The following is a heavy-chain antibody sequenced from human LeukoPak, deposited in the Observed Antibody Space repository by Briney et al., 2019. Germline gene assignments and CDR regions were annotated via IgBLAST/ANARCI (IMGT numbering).Heavy chain of an antibody. CDR1: GYTFISYG. V-gene: IGHV1-18*01. CDR3: ARSFGRPDYYYYGMDV. D-gene: IGHD2-2*01. CDR2: ISAYNGNT. Sequence: ASVKVSCKASGYTFISYGISWVRQAPGQGLEWMGWISAYNGNTNYVQKLQGRVTMTTDTSTSTAYMELRSLRSDDTAVYYCARSFGRPDYYYYGMDVWGQGTTVTVSS. J-gene: IGHJ6*02.